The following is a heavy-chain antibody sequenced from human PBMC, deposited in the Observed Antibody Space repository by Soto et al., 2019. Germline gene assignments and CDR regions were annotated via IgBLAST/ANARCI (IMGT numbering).Heavy chain of an antibody. Sequence: GASVKVSCKASGYTFTSYGISWVRQAPGQRLEWMGWINAGNGNTKYSQKFQGRVTITRDTSASTAYMELSSLRSEDTAVYYCARGFPLRFDPWGQGTLVTVSS. V-gene: IGHV1-3*01. J-gene: IGHJ5*02. D-gene: IGHD3-3*01. CDR2: INAGNGNT. CDR3: ARGFPLRFDP. CDR1: GYTFTSYG.